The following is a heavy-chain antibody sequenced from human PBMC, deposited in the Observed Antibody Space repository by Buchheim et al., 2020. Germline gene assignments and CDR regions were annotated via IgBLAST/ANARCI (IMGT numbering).Heavy chain of an antibody. D-gene: IGHD1-26*01. J-gene: IGHJ4*02. Sequence: VQMMQSGGGLVQPGGSLRLSCAASGFSASSLYVGWLRQAPGKGPEWVSLISSGGDTYSADSVKGRFAIYRDDFENTVILQMSSLTPEDTAIYYCVTSVVRAMRGEYWGQGTL. V-gene: IGHV3-66*02. CDR1: GFSASSLY. CDR2: ISSGGDT. CDR3: VTSVVRAMRGEY.